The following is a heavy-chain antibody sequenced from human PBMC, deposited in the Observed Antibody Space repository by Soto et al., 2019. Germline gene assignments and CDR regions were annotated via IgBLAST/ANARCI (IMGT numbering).Heavy chain of an antibody. Sequence: ASVKVSCKASGYTFTNYAMHWVRQAPGQRLEWMGWINAGNGNTKYSQKFQGRVTITRDTSATTAYMELRSLRSDDTAVYYCARSLDIVATIMPYYFDYWGQGTLVTVSS. CDR3: ARSLDIVATIMPYYFDY. CDR2: INAGNGNT. CDR1: GYTFTNYA. V-gene: IGHV1-3*01. J-gene: IGHJ4*02. D-gene: IGHD5-12*01.